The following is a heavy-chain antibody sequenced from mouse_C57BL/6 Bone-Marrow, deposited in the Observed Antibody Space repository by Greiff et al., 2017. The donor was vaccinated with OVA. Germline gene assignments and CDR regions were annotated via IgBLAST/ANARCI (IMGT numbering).Heavy chain of an antibody. V-gene: IGHV1-55*01. Sequence: QVQLQQPGAELVKPGASVKMSCKASGYTFTSYWITWVKQRPGQGLEWIGDIYPGSGSTNYNEKFKSKATLTVDTSSSTAYMPLSSLTSEDSAVYYCAREDYGSFYCDYWGKGTTLTVSS. CDR1: GYTFTSYW. CDR2: IYPGSGST. D-gene: IGHD1-1*01. J-gene: IGHJ2*01. CDR3: AREDYGSFYCDY.